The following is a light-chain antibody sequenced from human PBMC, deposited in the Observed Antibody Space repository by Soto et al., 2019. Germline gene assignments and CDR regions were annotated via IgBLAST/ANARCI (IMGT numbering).Light chain of an antibody. Sequence: QSVLTQPASVSGSPGQSITISCTGTSSDVGGYNYVSWYQQHPGKAPKLMIYEVSNRPSGVSNRFSGYKSGNTASLTISGLQAEDEADYYCSSYTSSSTLPYVFGTGTKVTVL. CDR1: SSDVGGYNY. J-gene: IGLJ1*01. CDR2: EVS. CDR3: SSYTSSSTLPYV. V-gene: IGLV2-14*01.